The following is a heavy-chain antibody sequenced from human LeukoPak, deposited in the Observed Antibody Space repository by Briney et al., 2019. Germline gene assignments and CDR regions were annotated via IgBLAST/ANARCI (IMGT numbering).Heavy chain of an antibody. CDR2: IYTSGST. D-gene: IGHD3-3*01. Sequence: SETLSLTCDVSGGAISSYYWSWIRQPAGKGLEWIGRIYTSGSTNYNPSLKSRVTMSVDTSKNQFSLKLSSVTAADTAVYYCARSPWSGCFDYWGQGTLVTVSS. J-gene: IGHJ4*02. V-gene: IGHV4-4*07. CDR3: ARSPWSGCFDY. CDR1: GGAISSYY.